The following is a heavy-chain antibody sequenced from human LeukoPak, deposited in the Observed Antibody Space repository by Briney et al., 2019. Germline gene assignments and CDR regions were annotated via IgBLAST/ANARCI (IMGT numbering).Heavy chain of an antibody. CDR1: GFTFSSYS. V-gene: IGHV3-48*02. D-gene: IGHD3-22*01. Sequence: GGSLRLSCAASGFTFSSYSMNWVRQAPGKGLEWVSYISSSSSTIYYADSVKGRFTISRDNAKNSLYLQMNSLRDEDTAVYYCVRVGDYYDRRYFDYWGQGTLVTVSS. CDR3: VRVGDYYDRRYFDY. CDR2: ISSSSSTI. J-gene: IGHJ4*02.